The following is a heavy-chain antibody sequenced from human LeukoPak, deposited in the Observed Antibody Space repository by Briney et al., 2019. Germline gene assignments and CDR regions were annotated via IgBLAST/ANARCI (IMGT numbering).Heavy chain of an antibody. CDR3: ARGSPGRYYYGSGSYYKFDP. V-gene: IGHV4-34*01. CDR1: GGSFSGYY. CDR2: INHSGST. J-gene: IGHJ5*02. D-gene: IGHD3-10*01. Sequence: PSETLSLTCAVYGGSFSGYYWSWIRQPPGKGLEWIGEINHSGSTNYNPSLKSRVTISVDTSKNQFSLKLSSVTAADTAVYYCARGSPGRYYYGSGSYYKFDPWGQGTLVTVSS.